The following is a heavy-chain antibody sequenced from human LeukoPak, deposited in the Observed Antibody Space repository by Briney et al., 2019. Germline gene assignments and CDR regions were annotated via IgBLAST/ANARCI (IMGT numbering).Heavy chain of an antibody. CDR2: ISGSGGDT. D-gene: IGHD6-19*01. V-gene: IGHV3-23*01. J-gene: IGHJ4*02. Sequence: GGSLRLSCAASGFTFSNYAMSWVRQAPGKGLEWVSAISGSGGDTFYTDSVKGRFTISRDNSKNTLYLQMKGLRAEDTAVYYCVKDSVVVAGLVNYFDYWGQGTLVTVSS. CDR3: VKDSVVVAGLVNYFDY. CDR1: GFTFSNYA.